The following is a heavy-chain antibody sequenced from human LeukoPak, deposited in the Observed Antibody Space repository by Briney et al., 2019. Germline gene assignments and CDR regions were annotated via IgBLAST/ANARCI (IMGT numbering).Heavy chain of an antibody. CDR1: GGSISSGGYY. D-gene: IGHD2-2*01. CDR2: IYHSGST. Sequence: SETLSLTCTVSGGSISSGGYYWGWVRQPPGKGLEWIGYIYHSGSTYYSPSLKSRVTISVDRSKNQFSLKLSSVTAADTAVYYCAREYCSSTSCYPADYWGQGTLVTVSS. J-gene: IGHJ4*02. CDR3: AREYCSSTSCYPADY. V-gene: IGHV4-30-2*01.